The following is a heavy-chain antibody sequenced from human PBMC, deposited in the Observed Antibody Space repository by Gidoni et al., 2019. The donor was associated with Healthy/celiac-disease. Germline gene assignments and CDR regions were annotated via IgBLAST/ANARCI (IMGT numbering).Heavy chain of an antibody. V-gene: IGHV3-21*01. Sequence: EVQLVESGGGLVKPGGSLRLSCAASGFTFSSYSMNWVRQAPGKGLEWVSSISSSSSYIYYADSVKGRFTISRDNAKNSLYLQMNSLRAEDTAVYYCARVRAAGVYYYYGMDVWGQGTTVTVSS. CDR3: ARVRAAGVYYYYGMDV. CDR2: ISSSSSYI. CDR1: GFTFSSYS. D-gene: IGHD6-13*01. J-gene: IGHJ6*02.